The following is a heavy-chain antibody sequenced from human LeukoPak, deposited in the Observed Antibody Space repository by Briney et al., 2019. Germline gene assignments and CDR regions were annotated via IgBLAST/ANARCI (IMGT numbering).Heavy chain of an antibody. CDR3: ARDYWFDP. Sequence: GGSLRLSCAASGFNFSSYEMNWVRQAPGKGLEWISYISSAGTTNIYADSVKGRFTISRDNAKNSLYLQMNSLRAEDTAVYYCARDYWFDPWGHGTLVTVSS. CDR2: ISSAGTTN. V-gene: IGHV3-48*03. J-gene: IGHJ5*02. CDR1: GFNFSSYE.